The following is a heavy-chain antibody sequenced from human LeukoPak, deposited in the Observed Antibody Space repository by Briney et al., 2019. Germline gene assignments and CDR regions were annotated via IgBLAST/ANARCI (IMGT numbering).Heavy chain of an antibody. CDR1: GYPFIDYY. D-gene: IGHD2-15*01. Sequence: ASVKVSCKASGYPFIDYYLHWVRQAPGQGCEWMGCINPNTGDTNSAQNFQGRVIMTRDTSITTAYMELSRLKSDDTALYYCASKGAGHCYDASCMGSFDLWGQGTTVAVSS. CDR3: ASKGAGHCYDASCMGSFDL. J-gene: IGHJ3*01. CDR2: INPNTGDT. V-gene: IGHV1-2*02.